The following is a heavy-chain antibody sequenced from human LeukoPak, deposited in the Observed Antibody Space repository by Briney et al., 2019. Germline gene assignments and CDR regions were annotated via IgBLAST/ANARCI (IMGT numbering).Heavy chain of an antibody. CDR2: INPSSGST. CDR1: GYSFMSYY. CDR3: ARASETYYYDSSGYYQGIPSDY. Sequence: GASVKVSCKASGYSFMSYYMHWVRQAPGQGLEWMGIINPSSGSTSYAQKFQGRVTMTRDTSTSTVYMELNSLRSDDTAVYYCARASETYYYDSSGYYQGIPSDYWGQGTLVTVSS. D-gene: IGHD3-22*01. J-gene: IGHJ4*02. V-gene: IGHV1-46*01.